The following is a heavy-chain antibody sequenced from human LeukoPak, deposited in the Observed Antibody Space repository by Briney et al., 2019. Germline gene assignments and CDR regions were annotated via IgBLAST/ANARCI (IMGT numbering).Heavy chain of an antibody. CDR2: INPSGGST. D-gene: IGHD6-19*01. CDR3: ARDGYSSGWVDY. Sequence: GASVKVPCTASGYTFTSYYMHWVRQAPGQGLEWMGIINPSGGSTSYAQKLQGRVTMTRDTSTSTVYMELSSLRSDDTAVYYCARDGYSSGWVDYWGQGTLVTVSS. CDR1: GYTFTSYY. J-gene: IGHJ4*02. V-gene: IGHV1-46*01.